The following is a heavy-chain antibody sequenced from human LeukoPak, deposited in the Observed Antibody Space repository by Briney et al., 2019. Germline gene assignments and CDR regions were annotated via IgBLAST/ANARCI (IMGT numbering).Heavy chain of an antibody. CDR2: INPNSGGT. CDR1: GYTFTGYY. V-gene: IGHV1-2*06. J-gene: IGHJ4*02. D-gene: IGHD3-22*01. CDR3: ARWTYYYDSSGYYS. Sequence: GASVKVSCKASGYTFTGYYMHWMRQAPGQGLEWMGRINPNSGGTNYAQKFQGRVTMTRDTSISTAYMELSRLRSDDTAVYYCARWTYYYDSSGYYSWGQGTLVTVSS.